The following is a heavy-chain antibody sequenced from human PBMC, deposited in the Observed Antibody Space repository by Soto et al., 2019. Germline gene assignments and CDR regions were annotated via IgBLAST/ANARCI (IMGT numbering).Heavy chain of an antibody. CDR2: TSYDGSNN. D-gene: IGHD3-16*01. V-gene: IGHV3-30*04. CDR3: VRRSTLSYYAVDV. J-gene: IGHJ6*02. Sequence: GGSLRLSCAGSGFSFGSYVMHWVRQAPGKGMEWVTFTSYDGSNNYYADAVKGRFTMSRDNSKNLLYLQMNSLRTEDTAVYYCVRRSTLSYYAVDVWGQGTTVTVSS. CDR1: GFSFGSYV.